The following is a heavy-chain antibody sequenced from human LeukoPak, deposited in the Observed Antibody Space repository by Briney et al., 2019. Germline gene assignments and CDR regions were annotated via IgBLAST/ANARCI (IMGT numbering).Heavy chain of an antibody. V-gene: IGHV3-21*01. J-gene: IGHJ6*03. CDR2: ISSSSSYI. D-gene: IGHD3-10*01. CDR1: GFTFSSYG. Sequence: GGSLRLSCAASGFTFSSYGMSWVRQAPGKGLEWVSSISSSSSYIYYADPVKGRFTISRDNAKNSLYLQMNSLRAEDTAVYYCARDSITMVRGSMDVWGKGTTVTISS. CDR3: ARDSITMVRGSMDV.